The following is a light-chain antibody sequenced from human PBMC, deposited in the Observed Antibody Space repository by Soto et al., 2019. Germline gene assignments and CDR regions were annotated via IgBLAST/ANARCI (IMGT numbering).Light chain of an antibody. Sequence: EFVLTQSPATLSLSPGERATLSCRASQSVSSYLAWYQQKPGQAPRLLIYGASSRATGIPDRFSGSGSGTDFTLTISRLEPEDFAVYYCQQYGSSPPYAFGQGTNLEIK. CDR2: GAS. J-gene: IGKJ2*01. CDR3: QQYGSSPPYA. V-gene: IGKV3-20*01. CDR1: QSVSSY.